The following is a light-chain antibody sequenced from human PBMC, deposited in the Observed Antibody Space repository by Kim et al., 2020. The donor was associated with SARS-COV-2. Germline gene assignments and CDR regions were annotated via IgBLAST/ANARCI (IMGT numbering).Light chain of an antibody. CDR2: DAS. CDR1: QDISSA. J-gene: IGKJ5*01. CDR3: QQFYSYPIT. Sequence: AFVGDSVTITCLASQDISSALAWYQQTSGKAPTLLIYDASNLESGVPSRFSGSGSGTDFTLTISSVQPEDFATYYCQQFYSYPITFGQGTRLEIK. V-gene: IGKV1-13*02.